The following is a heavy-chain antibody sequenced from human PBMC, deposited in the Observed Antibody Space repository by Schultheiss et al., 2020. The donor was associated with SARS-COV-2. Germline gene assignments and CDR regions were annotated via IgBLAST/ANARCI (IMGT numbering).Heavy chain of an antibody. J-gene: IGHJ4*02. CDR2: IYYSGST. Sequence: SETLSLTCTVSGGSISSGGYYWSWIRQPPGKGLEWIGYIYYSGSTYYNPSLKSRVTISVDTSKNQFSLKLSSVTAADTAVYYCTTSWYYYDSSGLTASDYLGQGTLVTVSS. CDR1: GGSISSGGYY. V-gene: IGHV4-30-4*01. CDR3: TTSWYYYDSSGLTASDY. D-gene: IGHD3-22*01.